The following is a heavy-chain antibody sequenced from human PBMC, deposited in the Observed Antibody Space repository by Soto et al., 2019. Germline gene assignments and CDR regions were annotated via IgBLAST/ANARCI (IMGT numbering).Heavy chain of an antibody. V-gene: IGHV4-31*03. CDR3: ARDGGYGSGSYYFDY. Sequence: TLSLTCTVSGGSISSGAFHWNWVRQHPGKGLEWIGYVYYSGNTYYNPSLKSRLTISVDTSKNQFSLKLSSVTAADTAVYYCARDGGYGSGSYYFDYWGQGTLVTVSS. CDR1: GGSISSGAFH. D-gene: IGHD3-10*01. J-gene: IGHJ4*02. CDR2: VYYSGNT.